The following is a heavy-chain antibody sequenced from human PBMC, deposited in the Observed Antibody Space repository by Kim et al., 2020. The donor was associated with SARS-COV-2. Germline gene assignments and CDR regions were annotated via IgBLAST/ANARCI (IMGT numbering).Heavy chain of an antibody. CDR2: INAGNGNT. V-gene: IGHV1-3*01. CDR1: GYTFTSYV. CDR3: ARSGTGVLVGVY. J-gene: IGHJ4*02. Sequence: ASVKVSCKASGYTFTSYVMHWVRQAPGQRLEWMGWINAGNGNTKYSQKFHGRVTITRDTSASTAYMERSSLRSEDAAVYYCARSGTGVLVGVYWGQGTLVTVSS. D-gene: IGHD3-16*01.